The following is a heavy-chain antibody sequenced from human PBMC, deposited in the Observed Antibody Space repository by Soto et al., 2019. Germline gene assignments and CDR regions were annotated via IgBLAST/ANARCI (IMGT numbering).Heavy chain of an antibody. V-gene: IGHV3-30-3*01. Sequence: QVQLVESGGGVVQPGRSLRLSCAASGLTFSRYAMHWVRQAPGKGLEWVAIISYGGSNKYYADSVRSRFTISRDNSNNTLYLQMNSLRAEDTAVYYCARDREGYSGFDYPAYWGQGTLVTVSS. CDR3: ARDREGYSGFDYPAY. CDR2: ISYGGSNK. J-gene: IGHJ4*02. CDR1: GLTFSRYA. D-gene: IGHD5-12*01.